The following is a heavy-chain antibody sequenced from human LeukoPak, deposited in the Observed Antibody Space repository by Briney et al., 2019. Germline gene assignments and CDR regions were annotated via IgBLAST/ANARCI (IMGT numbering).Heavy chain of an antibody. Sequence: PGGSLRLSYVPSRFTLNNAWMNWVRQVPGKGLEWVGRIKNKADGQTTGYAAPVKGRFTISGDDSKNTLYLHMKSMKTDDKGLYYCAADYRDGTYDAYNVWGQGTMVTVSS. CDR2: IKNKADGQTT. CDR3: AADYRDGTYDAYNV. V-gene: IGHV3-15*01. CDR1: RFTLNNAW. J-gene: IGHJ3*01.